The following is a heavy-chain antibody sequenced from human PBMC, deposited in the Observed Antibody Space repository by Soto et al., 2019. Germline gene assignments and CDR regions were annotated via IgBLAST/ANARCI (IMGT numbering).Heavy chain of an antibody. CDR2: ISSSGSTI. Sequence: LSLTCAASGFTFSDYYMSWIRQAPGKGLEWVSYISSSGSTIYYADSVKGRFTISRDNAKNSLYLQMNSLRAEDTAVYYCARSYYDSSGYYYYYYGMDVWGQGTTVTVSS. J-gene: IGHJ6*02. V-gene: IGHV3-11*01. D-gene: IGHD3-22*01. CDR1: GFTFSDYY. CDR3: ARSYYDSSGYYYYYYGMDV.